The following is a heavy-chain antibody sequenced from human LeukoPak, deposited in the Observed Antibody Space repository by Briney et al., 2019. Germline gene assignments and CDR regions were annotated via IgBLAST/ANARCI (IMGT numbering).Heavy chain of an antibody. V-gene: IGHV1-69*13. J-gene: IGHJ6*04. D-gene: IGHD6-19*01. CDR3: ARVRLDYYYGMDV. Sequence: SVKVSCKASGGTFSSYAISCVRQAPGQGLEWMGGIIPIFGTANYAQKFQGRVTITADESTSAAYMELSSLRSEDTAVYYCARVRLDYYYGMDVWGKGTTVTVSS. CDR2: IIPIFGTA. CDR1: GGTFSSYA.